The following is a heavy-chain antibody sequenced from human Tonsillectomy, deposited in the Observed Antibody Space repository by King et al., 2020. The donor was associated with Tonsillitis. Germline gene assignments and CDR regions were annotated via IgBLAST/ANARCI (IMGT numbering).Heavy chain of an antibody. V-gene: IGHV3-11*01. J-gene: IGHJ6*02. CDR1: GFTFSDYY. CDR2: ISSSGITI. D-gene: IGHD5-18*01. Sequence: VQLVESGGGLVKPGGSLRLSCAASGFTFSDYYMSWIRQAPGKGREWVSYISSSGITIYYADSVKGRFTISRDNTKNSLYLQMNSLRDEDTAVYYCASGGDQLWGRDFYYSYAMDVWGQGATVTVSS. CDR3: ASGGDQLWGRDFYYSYAMDV.